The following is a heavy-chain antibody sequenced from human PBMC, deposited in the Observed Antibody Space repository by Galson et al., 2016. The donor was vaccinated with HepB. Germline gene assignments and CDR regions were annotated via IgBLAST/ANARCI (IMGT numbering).Heavy chain of an antibody. J-gene: IGHJ4*02. CDR3: ARDFTMVRGVEAY. V-gene: IGHV1-18*01. CDR1: GYTFKNYG. CDR2: VSPYSGDT. Sequence: QSGAEVKKPGASVKVSCEASGYTFKNYGISWVRQAPGRGLEWMGWVSPYSGDTKFAQIFQGRVTLTTDTSTSTAYMELRGLRSDDTALYYCARDFTMVRGVEAYWGQGTLVTVSS. D-gene: IGHD3-10*01.